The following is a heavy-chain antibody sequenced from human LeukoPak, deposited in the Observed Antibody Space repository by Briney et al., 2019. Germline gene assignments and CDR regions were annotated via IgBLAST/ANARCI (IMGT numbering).Heavy chain of an antibody. Sequence: SETLSLTCSVSGGSISSSNSYWGWIRQPPGKGLEWIASIYYSGSTYYNPSLKSRVTISVDTSKNQFSLELSSVSAADTAVYFWARNPSFYDSGRHWYYFDEWGQGTLVTVSS. CDR3: ARNPSFYDSGRHWYYFDE. CDR1: GGSISSSNSY. D-gene: IGHD3-10*01. CDR2: IYYSGST. J-gene: IGHJ4*02. V-gene: IGHV4-39*01.